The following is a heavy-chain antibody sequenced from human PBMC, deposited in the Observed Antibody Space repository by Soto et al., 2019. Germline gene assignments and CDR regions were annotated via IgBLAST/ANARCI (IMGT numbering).Heavy chain of an antibody. CDR1: GGSISPRGSP. Sequence: HLQLQESGSGLVKPSQTLSLTCAVSGGSISPRGSPWSWIRQPPGKGLRWIGCIYPSGTLFYNPSLNSRVTISADTSNNQFSLRLTSVTAADTAVYYCASYGAYANYYFDYWGRGSLVTVSS. J-gene: IGHJ4*02. CDR3: ASYGAYANYYFDY. CDR2: IYPSGTL. D-gene: IGHD5-12*01. V-gene: IGHV4-30-2*01.